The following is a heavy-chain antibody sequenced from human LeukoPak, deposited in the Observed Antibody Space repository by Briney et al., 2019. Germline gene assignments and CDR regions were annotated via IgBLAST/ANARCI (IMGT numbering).Heavy chain of an antibody. CDR2: IKQDGSEK. V-gene: IGHV3-7*01. J-gene: IGHJ6*02. CDR3: ARVAMGYYYYGMDV. Sequence: GGSLRLSCAASGFTFSSYWMSWVRQAPGKGLGWVANIKQDGSEKYYVDSVKGRFTISRDNAKNSLYLQMNSLRAEDTAVYYCARVAMGYYYYGMDVWGQGTTVTVSS. CDR1: GFTFSSYW. D-gene: IGHD2-2*01.